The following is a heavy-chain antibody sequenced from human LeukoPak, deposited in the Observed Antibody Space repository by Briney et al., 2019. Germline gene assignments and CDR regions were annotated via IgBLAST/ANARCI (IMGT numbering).Heavy chain of an antibody. CDR3: ARYVYDSSGYYYYYYYMDV. J-gene: IGHJ6*03. V-gene: IGHV4-34*01. D-gene: IGHD3-22*01. Sequence: SETLSLTCAVCGGSFSGYYWSWIRQPPGKGLEWIGEINHSGSTNYNPSLKSRVTISVDTSKNQFSLKLSSVTAADTAVYYCARYVYDSSGYYYYYYYMDVWGKGTTVTVSS. CDR2: INHSGST. CDR1: GGSFSGYY.